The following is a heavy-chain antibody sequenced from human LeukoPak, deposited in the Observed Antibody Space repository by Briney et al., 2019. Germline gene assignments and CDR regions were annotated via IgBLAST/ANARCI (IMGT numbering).Heavy chain of an antibody. Sequence: ASVKVSCKASGYTFTSYDINWVRQATGQGLEWMGWMNPNSGNTGYAQKFQGRVTMTRNTSISTAYMELSSLRSEDTAVYYCARAPTYDFWSGYYTRYHWLDPWGQGTLVTVSS. J-gene: IGHJ5*02. CDR1: GYTFTSYD. CDR3: ARAPTYDFWSGYYTRYHWLDP. V-gene: IGHV1-8*01. CDR2: MNPNSGNT. D-gene: IGHD3-3*01.